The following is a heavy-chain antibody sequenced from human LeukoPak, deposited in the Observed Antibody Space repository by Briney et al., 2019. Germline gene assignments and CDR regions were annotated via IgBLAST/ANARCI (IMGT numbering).Heavy chain of an antibody. V-gene: IGHV4-4*07. D-gene: IGHD6-13*01. Sequence: PSETLSLTCTVSGGSISSYYWSWIRQPAGKGLEWIGRIYTRGSTNYNPSLKSRVTMSVDTSKNQFSLKLSSVTAADTAVYYCAREGLYSSSWYEELYYFDYWGQGTLVTVSS. CDR3: AREGLYSSSWYEELYYFDY. J-gene: IGHJ4*02. CDR2: IYTRGST. CDR1: GGSISSYY.